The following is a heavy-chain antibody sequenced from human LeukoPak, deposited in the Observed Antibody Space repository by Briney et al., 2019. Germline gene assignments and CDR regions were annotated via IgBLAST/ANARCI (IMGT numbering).Heavy chain of an antibody. D-gene: IGHD2-15*01. CDR2: IYTSGST. Sequence: KTSETLSLTCTVSGGSISSYYWSWIRQPAGKGLEWIGRIYTSGSTNYNPSLKSRVTMSVDTSKNQFPLKLSSVTAADTAVYYCARVEGGRAKEWWFDPWGQGTLVTVSS. V-gene: IGHV4-4*07. CDR3: ARVEGGRAKEWWFDP. CDR1: GGSISSYY. J-gene: IGHJ5*02.